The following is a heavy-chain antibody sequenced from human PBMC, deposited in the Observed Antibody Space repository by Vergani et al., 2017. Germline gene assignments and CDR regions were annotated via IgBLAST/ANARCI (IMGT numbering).Heavy chain of an antibody. D-gene: IGHD3-3*01. CDR3: VKDQPVFEE. Sequence: QVHLVDSGGGVVQPGESLRLSCAASGFPFITYGWHWVRQAPGKGLDWVAFIHKDGIEKLSADSVRGRFTISRDISKNTLYREMNSLSAEDTALYHCVKDQPVFEEWGRGTLVSVS. CDR2: IHKDGIEK. J-gene: IGHJ4*02. CDR1: GFPFITYG. V-gene: IGHV3-30*02.